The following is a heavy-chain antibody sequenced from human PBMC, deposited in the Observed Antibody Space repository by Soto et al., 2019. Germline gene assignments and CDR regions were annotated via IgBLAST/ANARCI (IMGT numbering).Heavy chain of an antibody. CDR3: ARAHYYGSGSYPHYYSYYGMDV. J-gene: IGHJ6*02. Sequence: EVQLVESGGGLVQPGGSLRLSCAASGFTFSSYWMHWVRQAPGKGLVWVSRINSDGSSTSYADSVKGRFTISRDNAKNTLYLQLNSLRAEDTAVYYCARAHYYGSGSYPHYYSYYGMDVWGQGTTVTVSS. CDR2: INSDGSST. D-gene: IGHD3-10*01. CDR1: GFTFSSYW. V-gene: IGHV3-74*01.